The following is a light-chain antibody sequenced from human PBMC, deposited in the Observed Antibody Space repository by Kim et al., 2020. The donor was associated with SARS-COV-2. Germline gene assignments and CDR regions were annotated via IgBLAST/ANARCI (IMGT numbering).Light chain of an antibody. CDR3: QQYSSFSQT. J-gene: IGKJ2*01. CDR2: EAS. CDR1: QSISSW. Sequence: DIQMTQSPSTLSASVGDRVTITCRASQSISSWFAWYQQKPGRAPKLLIYEASSLKSGVPSRFSGSGSGTEFTLTISSLQPDDFATYYCQQYSSFSQTFGQGTKLEI. V-gene: IGKV1-5*03.